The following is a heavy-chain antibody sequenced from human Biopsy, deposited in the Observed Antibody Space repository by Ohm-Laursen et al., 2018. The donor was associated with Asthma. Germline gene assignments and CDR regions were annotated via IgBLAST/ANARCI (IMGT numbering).Heavy chain of an antibody. J-gene: IGHJ4*02. CDR3: ARRIVVPPGAIDY. D-gene: IGHD2-15*01. CDR1: GVSINSGNSY. Sequence: SQTLSLTCSVSGVSINSGNSYWSWIRQHPGKGLEWIGYVDHDGNTDYNPSLKSRLILSVDRSKNQFSLTLSSVTAADTAVYYCARRIVVPPGAIDYWGQGTLVTVSS. CDR2: VDHDGNT. V-gene: IGHV4-31*03.